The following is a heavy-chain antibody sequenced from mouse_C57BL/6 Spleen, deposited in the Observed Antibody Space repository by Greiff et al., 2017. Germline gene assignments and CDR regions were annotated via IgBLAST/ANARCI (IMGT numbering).Heavy chain of an antibody. Sequence: VQLQQPGAELVKPGASVKVSCKASGYTFTSYWMHWVKQRPGQGLEWIGRIHPSDSDTNYNQKFKGKATLTVDKSSSTAYMQLSSLTSEDSAVYYCAKGDYGSSYLFAYWGQGTLVTVSA. CDR1: GYTFTSYW. CDR3: AKGDYGSSYLFAY. D-gene: IGHD1-1*01. CDR2: IHPSDSDT. V-gene: IGHV1-74*01. J-gene: IGHJ3*01.